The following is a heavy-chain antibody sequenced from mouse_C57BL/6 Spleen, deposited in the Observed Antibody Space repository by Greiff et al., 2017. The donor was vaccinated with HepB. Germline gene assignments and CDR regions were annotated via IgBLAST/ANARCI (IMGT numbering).Heavy chain of an antibody. D-gene: IGHD1-1*01. CDR3: ARSGTVVAPMDY. V-gene: IGHV1-50*01. CDR2: IDPSDSYT. CDR1: GYTFTSYW. Sequence: VQLQQPGAELVKPGASVKLSCKASGYTFTSYWMQWVKQRPGQGLEWIGEIDPSDSYTNYNQKFKGKATLTVDTSSSTAYMQRSSLTSEDSAVYYCARSGTVVAPMDYWGQGTSVTVSS. J-gene: IGHJ4*01.